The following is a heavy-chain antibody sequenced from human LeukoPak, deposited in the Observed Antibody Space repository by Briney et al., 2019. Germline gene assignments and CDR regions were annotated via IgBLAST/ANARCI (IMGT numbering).Heavy chain of an antibody. D-gene: IGHD6-13*01. V-gene: IGHV3-30*18. CDR3: AKDRSSWYIDY. CDR2: ISSDGNNK. Sequence: GVSLRLSCAAPGFTFSSYGMHWVRQAPGKGLEWVAVISSDGNNKNYVDSVKGRFTFSRDNSKNTLYLQMNSLRAEDTAVYYCAKDRSSWYIDYWGQGTLVTVSS. J-gene: IGHJ4*02. CDR1: GFTFSSYG.